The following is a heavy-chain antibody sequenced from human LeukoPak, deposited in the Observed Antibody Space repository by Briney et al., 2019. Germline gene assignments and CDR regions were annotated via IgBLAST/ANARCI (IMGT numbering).Heavy chain of an antibody. Sequence: ASLKVSCKASGYTFINYGIHWVRQAPGQGLEWVGWISPYNGNTNFIQKIQGRVTMTTDTVSTTAYMELWSLRSDDTAVYYCARDPRSLRGWLQLRSNYFDYWGEGTLVTVSS. V-gene: IGHV1-18*01. CDR3: ARDPRSLRGWLQLRSNYFDY. J-gene: IGHJ4*02. CDR1: GYTFINYG. D-gene: IGHD5-24*01. CDR2: ISPYNGNT.